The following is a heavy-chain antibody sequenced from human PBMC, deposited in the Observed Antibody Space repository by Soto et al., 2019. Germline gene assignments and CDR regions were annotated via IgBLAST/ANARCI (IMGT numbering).Heavy chain of an antibody. J-gene: IGHJ6*02. CDR1: CGSISSGAYY. Sequence: KASETLSLTCIVSCGSISSGAYYWSWIRQPPGKGLEWIGYIYYSGSTYYNPSLMSRVTISVDTSKNQFSLNLRSVTAADTAVYYCARHRAYGDYGYYYGMDVWGQGTTVTVSS. D-gene: IGHD4-17*01. CDR3: ARHRAYGDYGYYYGMDV. CDR2: IYYSGST. V-gene: IGHV4-30-4*01.